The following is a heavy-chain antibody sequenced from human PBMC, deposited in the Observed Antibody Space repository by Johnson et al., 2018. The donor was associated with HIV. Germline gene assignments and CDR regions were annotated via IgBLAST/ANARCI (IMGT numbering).Heavy chain of an antibody. CDR3: ARAPRAFCDGDCYPNAFGI. Sequence: VQLVESGGGLIQPGGSLRLSCAASGFTVSSNYMSWVRQAPGKGLEWVSVIYSGGPISYSDSLKGRFTISRDNAKNSLYLQMNSLRAEDTAVYYCARAPRAFCDGDCYPNAFGIWGQGTMVTVSS. D-gene: IGHD2-21*02. CDR2: IYSGGPI. V-gene: IGHV3-53*01. CDR1: GFTVSSNY. J-gene: IGHJ3*02.